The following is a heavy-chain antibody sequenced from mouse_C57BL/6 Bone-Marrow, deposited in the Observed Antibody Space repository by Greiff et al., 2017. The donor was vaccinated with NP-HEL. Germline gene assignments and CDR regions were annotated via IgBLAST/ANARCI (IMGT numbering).Heavy chain of an antibody. CDR1: GFTFSSYG. Sequence: EVKLVESGGDLVKPGGSLKLSCAASGFTFSSYGMSWVRQTPDKRLEWVATISSGGSYTYYPDSVKGRFTISRDNAKNTLYLQMSSLKSEDTAMYYCARRDGSSYRYFDVGGTGTTVTVSS. V-gene: IGHV5-6*02. CDR2: ISSGGSYT. CDR3: ARRDGSSYRYFDV. D-gene: IGHD1-1*01. J-gene: IGHJ1*03.